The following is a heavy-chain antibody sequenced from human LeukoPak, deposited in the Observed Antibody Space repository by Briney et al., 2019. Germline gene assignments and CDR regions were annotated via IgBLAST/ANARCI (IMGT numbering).Heavy chain of an antibody. CDR3: ARAKTHNYYDSSGSYYFDY. J-gene: IGHJ4*02. D-gene: IGHD3-22*01. V-gene: IGHV4-34*01. Sequence: PSETLSLTCAVYGGSFSGYYWSWIRQPPGKGLEWIGEINHSGSTNYNPSLKSRVTISVDTSKNQFSLKLSSVTAADTAVYYCARAKTHNYYDSSGSYYFDYWGRGTLVTVSS. CDR1: GGSFSGYY. CDR2: INHSGST.